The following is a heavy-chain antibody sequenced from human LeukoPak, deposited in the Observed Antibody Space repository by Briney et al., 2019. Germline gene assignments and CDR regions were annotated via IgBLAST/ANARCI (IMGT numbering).Heavy chain of an antibody. CDR2: ISYDGSNK. D-gene: IGHD3-22*01. J-gene: IGHJ4*02. V-gene: IGHV3-30*04. Sequence: GGSLRLSCAASGFTFSSYARHWVRQAPGKGLEWVAVISYDGSNKYYADPVKGRFTIANNTSKHTLYQQMNNLGAEHTVGNCCARVSRGYFPISSVFESYFDYWGQGTLVTVSS. CDR1: GFTFSSYA. CDR3: ARVSRGYFPISSVFESYFDY.